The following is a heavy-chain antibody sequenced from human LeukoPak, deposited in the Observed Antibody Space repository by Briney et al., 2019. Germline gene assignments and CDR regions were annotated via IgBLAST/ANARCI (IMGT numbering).Heavy chain of an antibody. V-gene: IGHV4-31*03. CDR1: GGSISSGGYY. D-gene: IGHD6-13*01. CDR3: TRARGQLADLDY. Sequence: PSETLSLTCTVSGGSISSGGYYWSWIRQHPGKGLEWIGYIYYSGSTYYSPSLKSRVTISVDTSKNQFSLKLSSVTAADTAVYYCTRARGQLADLDYWGQGTLVTVSS. J-gene: IGHJ4*02. CDR2: IYYSGST.